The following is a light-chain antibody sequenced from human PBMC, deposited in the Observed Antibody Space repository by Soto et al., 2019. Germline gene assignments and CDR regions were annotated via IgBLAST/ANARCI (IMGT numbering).Light chain of an antibody. J-gene: IGKJ3*01. CDR1: QSVSSN. CDR2: GAS. CDR3: QQYNNWPFT. Sequence: EIVMTQSPATLSVSPGERATLSCRASQSVSSNLAWYQQKPGQAPRLLIYGASTRATGIPARFSGSGSGTEFTLNISSLQSEDFAVYYWQQYNNWPFTFGPGTKVDIK. V-gene: IGKV3-15*01.